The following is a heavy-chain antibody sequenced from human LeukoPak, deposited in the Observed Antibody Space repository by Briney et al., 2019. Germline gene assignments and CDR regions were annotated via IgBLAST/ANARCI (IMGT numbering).Heavy chain of an antibody. V-gene: IGHV5-51*01. Sequence: GESLKISCKGSGYSFTSYWIGWVRQMPGKGLEWMGIIYPGDSDTRYSPSFQGQVTISADKSISTAYLQWSSLKASDTAMYYCASPVDVYPYYDFWSGFDYWGQGTLVTVSS. D-gene: IGHD3-3*01. CDR1: GYSFTSYW. CDR2: IYPGDSDT. CDR3: ASPVDVYPYYDFWSGFDY. J-gene: IGHJ4*02.